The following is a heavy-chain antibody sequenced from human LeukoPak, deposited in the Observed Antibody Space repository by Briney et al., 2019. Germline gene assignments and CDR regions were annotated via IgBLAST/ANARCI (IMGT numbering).Heavy chain of an antibody. V-gene: IGHV4-4*07. CDR3: ARDGEDIAVAGTDWFDP. D-gene: IGHD6-19*01. J-gene: IGHJ5*02. Sequence: PSETLSLTCTVSGGSISSYYWSWIRQPAGKGLEWIGRIYTSGSTNYNPSLKSRVTMSVDTSKNQFSLKLSSVTAADTAVYYCARDGEDIAVAGTDWFDPWGQGTLVIVSS. CDR1: GGSISSYY. CDR2: IYTSGST.